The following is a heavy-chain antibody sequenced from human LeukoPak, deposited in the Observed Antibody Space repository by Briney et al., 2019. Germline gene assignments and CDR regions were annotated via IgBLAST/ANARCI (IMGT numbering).Heavy chain of an antibody. D-gene: IGHD6-19*01. J-gene: IGHJ3*02. V-gene: IGHV3-23*01. CDR2: ISGSGGST. CDR1: GFTFSSYA. Sequence: PGGSLRLSCAASGFTFSSYAMSWVRQAPGKGVEWVSAISGSGGSTYYADSVKGRFTISRDNSKNTLYLQMNSLRAEDTAVYYCARSSGWYWDAFDIWGQATMVTVSS. CDR3: ARSSGWYWDAFDI.